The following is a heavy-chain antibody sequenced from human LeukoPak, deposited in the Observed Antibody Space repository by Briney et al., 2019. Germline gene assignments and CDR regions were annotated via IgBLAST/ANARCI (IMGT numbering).Heavy chain of an antibody. Sequence: GGSLRLSCAASGFSFSNYWMHWVRQAPGKGLVWVTRMNSDGSATYYADSVQGRFTISRDNAKNTLYLQMNSLRAEDTAMYFCAKGPSYFDTWGQGTLVTVSS. CDR3: AKGPSYFDT. CDR1: GFSFSNYW. CDR2: MNSDGSAT. V-gene: IGHV3-74*01. J-gene: IGHJ4*02.